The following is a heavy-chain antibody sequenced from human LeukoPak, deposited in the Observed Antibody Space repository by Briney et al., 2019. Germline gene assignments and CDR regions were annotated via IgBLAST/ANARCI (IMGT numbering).Heavy chain of an antibody. Sequence: ASVKVSCKASGYTFTGYYMHWLRQAPGQGLEWMGWINPNSGGTNYAQKFQGRVTMTRDTSISTAYMELSRLRSDDTAVYYCARENLQLERHYYYYYGMDVWGQGTTVTVSS. CDR1: GYTFTGYY. V-gene: IGHV1-2*02. CDR3: ARENLQLERHYYYYYGMDV. J-gene: IGHJ6*02. CDR2: INPNSGGT. D-gene: IGHD1-1*01.